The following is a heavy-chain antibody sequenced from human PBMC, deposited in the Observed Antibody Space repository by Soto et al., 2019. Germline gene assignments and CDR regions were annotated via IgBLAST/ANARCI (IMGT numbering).Heavy chain of an antibody. V-gene: IGHV4-31*03. D-gene: IGHD6-6*01. J-gene: IGHJ4*02. CDR1: GGSISSGGYY. CDR3: ARSRIAARQVFDY. Sequence: QVQLQESGPGLVKPSQTLSLTCTVSGGSISSGGYYWSWIRQHPGKGLEWIVYIYYSGSTYYNPYLKSRVTISVDTSKNQFSLKLSSVTAADTAVYYCARSRIAARQVFDYWGQGTLVTVSS. CDR2: IYYSGST.